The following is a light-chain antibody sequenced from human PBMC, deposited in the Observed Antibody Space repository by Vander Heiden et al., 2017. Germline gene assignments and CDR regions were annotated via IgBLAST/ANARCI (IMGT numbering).Light chain of an antibody. Sequence: SHEPSQPRPVPVPPGQTASITCSGDKLGDKYACWYQQKPGPSPVLVIYHDSKRPSGIPERFSGSNSGTTATLTISGTQAVDEADYYCQAWDSSTERVVFGGGTKLTVL. J-gene: IGLJ2*01. V-gene: IGLV3-1*01. CDR2: HDS. CDR1: KLGDKY. CDR3: QAWDSSTERVV.